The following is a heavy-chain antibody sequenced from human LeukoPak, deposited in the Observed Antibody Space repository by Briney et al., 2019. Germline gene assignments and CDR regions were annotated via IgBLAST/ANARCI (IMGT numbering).Heavy chain of an antibody. J-gene: IGHJ3*02. V-gene: IGHV3-53*01. CDR1: GFTFSSYW. CDR2: IYSGGSI. Sequence: GGSLRLSCAASGFTFSSYWMHWGRQAPGKGLEWVSVIYSGGSIYYADSVKGRFTISRDNSRNTLYLQMNSLRAEDTAVYYCARALNGFDIWSPGTLVTVSS. CDR3: ARALNGFDI.